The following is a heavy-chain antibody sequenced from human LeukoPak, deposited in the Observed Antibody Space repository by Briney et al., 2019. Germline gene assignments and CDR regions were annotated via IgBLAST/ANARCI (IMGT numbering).Heavy chain of an antibody. CDR2: IWYDGSNK. CDR1: GFTFSSYG. J-gene: IGHJ4*02. V-gene: IGHV3-33*01. CDR3: ARESGWGSYFDY. Sequence: AGGSLRLSCAASGFTFSSYGMQWVRQAPGKGLEWVAFIWYDGSNKYYADSVKGRFTISRDNSKNTLYLQMNSLRAEDTAVYYCARESGWGSYFDYWGQGTLVTVSS. D-gene: IGHD6-19*01.